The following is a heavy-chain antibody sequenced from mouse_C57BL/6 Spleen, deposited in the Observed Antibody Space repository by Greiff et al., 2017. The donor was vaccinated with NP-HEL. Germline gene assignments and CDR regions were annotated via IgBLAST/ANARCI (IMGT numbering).Heavy chain of an antibody. D-gene: IGHD1-1*01. V-gene: IGHV5-17*01. J-gene: IGHJ1*03. CDR1: GFTFSDYG. CDR2: ISSGSSTI. Sequence: DVKLVESGGGLVKPGGSLKLSCAASGFTFSDYGMHWVRQAPEKGLEWVAYISSGSSTIYYADTGKGRFTISRDNAKNTLFLQMTSLRSEDTAMYYCARRGITTVVATDWYFDVWGTGTTVTVSS. CDR3: ARRGITTVVATDWYFDV.